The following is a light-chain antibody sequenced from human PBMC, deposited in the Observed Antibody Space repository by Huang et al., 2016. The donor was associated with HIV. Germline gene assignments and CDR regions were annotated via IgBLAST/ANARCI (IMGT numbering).Light chain of an antibody. J-gene: IGKJ2*01. CDR3: QQYHNWPPYT. CDR2: GAS. V-gene: IGKV3-15*01. Sequence: EILLTQSPATLSVSPGERVTLSCRASQSISNSLAWYQQKPGQAPRLLIYGASTRATAIPARFSGSASGTEFTLTISSLQSEDFAVYYCQQYHNWPPYTFGQGTKLEI. CDR1: QSISNS.